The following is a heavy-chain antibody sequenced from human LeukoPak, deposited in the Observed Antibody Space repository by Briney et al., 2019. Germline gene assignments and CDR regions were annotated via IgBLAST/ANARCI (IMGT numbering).Heavy chain of an antibody. V-gene: IGHV4-30-2*01. Sequence: PSETLSLTCAVSGGSISSGGYSWCWIRQPPGKGLKWIGYIYHSGSTYYNPSLKSRVTISVDRSKNQFSLKLSSVTAADTAVYYCARKYDSSGYYDYWGQGNLVTVSS. J-gene: IGHJ4*02. D-gene: IGHD3-22*01. CDR2: IYHSGST. CDR1: GGSISSGGYS. CDR3: ARKYDSSGYYDY.